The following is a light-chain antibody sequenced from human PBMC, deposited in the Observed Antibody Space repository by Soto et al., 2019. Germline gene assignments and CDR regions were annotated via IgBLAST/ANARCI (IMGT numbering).Light chain of an antibody. CDR1: QSSSSW. CDR2: EGS. V-gene: IGKV1-5*01. Sequence: DIQMTQSPSTLSASIGDTVTITCRANQSSSSWLAWYQQKPGKAPKLLISEGSSLESGVPSRFSGSGAGTEFTLTIGSLQPDDLAAYYCQQYNSSPLTFGGGTKVEIK. CDR3: QQYNSSPLT. J-gene: IGKJ4*01.